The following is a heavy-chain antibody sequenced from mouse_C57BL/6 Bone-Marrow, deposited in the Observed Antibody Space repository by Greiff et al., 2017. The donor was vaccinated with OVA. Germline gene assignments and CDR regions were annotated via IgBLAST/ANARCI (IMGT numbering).Heavy chain of an antibody. D-gene: IGHD1-1*01. Sequence: EVQRVESGPVLVKPGASVKMSCKASGYTFTDYYMNWVKQSHGKSLEWIGVINPYNGGTSYNQKFKGKATLTVDKSSSTAYMELNSLTSEDSAVYYCARRRNYYGSSYGFFAYWGQGTLVTVSA. J-gene: IGHJ3*01. CDR2: INPYNGGT. CDR1: GYTFTDYY. CDR3: ARRRNYYGSSYGFFAY. V-gene: IGHV1-19*01.